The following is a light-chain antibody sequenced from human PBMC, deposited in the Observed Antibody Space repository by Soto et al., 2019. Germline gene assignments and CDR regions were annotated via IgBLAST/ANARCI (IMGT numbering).Light chain of an antibody. Sequence: QSVLTQPPSVSEAPRQRVTISCSGTCSNVGNNAVSWYQQLPGKAPKLLIYYDDLLPSGVSDRLSGSKSGTSASLAISGLPSEDEADYYCAAWDDRLNGRVFGGGTKLTVL. J-gene: IGLJ3*02. CDR1: CSNVGNNA. V-gene: IGLV1-36*01. CDR2: YDD. CDR3: AAWDDRLNGRV.